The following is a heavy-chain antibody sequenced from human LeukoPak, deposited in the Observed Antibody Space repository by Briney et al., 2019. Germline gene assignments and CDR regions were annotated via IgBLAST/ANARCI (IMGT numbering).Heavy chain of an antibody. J-gene: IGHJ4*02. CDR1: GFTFSSYW. Sequence: GGSLRLSCAASGFTFSSYWMHWVRQAPGKGLEWLAVISNDGSNKYYADSVKGRFTISRDDSRNTLYLQMNSLRGDDTAVYYCAKDVGKWESLHFFDYWGQGTLVTVSS. D-gene: IGHD1-26*01. CDR3: AKDVGKWESLHFFDY. V-gene: IGHV3-30*18. CDR2: ISNDGSNK.